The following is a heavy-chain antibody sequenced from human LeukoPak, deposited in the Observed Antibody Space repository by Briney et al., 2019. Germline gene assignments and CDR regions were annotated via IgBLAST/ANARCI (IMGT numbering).Heavy chain of an antibody. CDR1: GFTFSSYG. V-gene: IGHV3-30*19. J-gene: IGHJ6*02. Sequence: GGSLRLSCAASGFTFSSYGMHWVRQAPGKGLEWVAVIWYDGSNKYYADSVKGRFTISRDDSKNTLYLQMNSLRAEDTAVYYCARTIAAADNYYYGMDVWGQGTTVTVSS. CDR2: IWYDGSNK. D-gene: IGHD6-13*01. CDR3: ARTIAAADNYYYGMDV.